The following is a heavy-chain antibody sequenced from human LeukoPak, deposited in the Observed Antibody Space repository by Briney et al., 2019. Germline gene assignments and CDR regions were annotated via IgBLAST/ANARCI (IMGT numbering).Heavy chain of an antibody. CDR3: ARDRDCSSTSCYLDLYYGMDV. J-gene: IGHJ6*02. V-gene: IGHV1-8*01. Sequence: ASVKVSCKASGYTFTSYDINWVRQAPGQGLEWMGWMNPNSGNTGYAQKFQGRVTMTRNTSISTAYMELSSLRSEDTAVYYCARDRDCSSTSCYLDLYYGMDVWGQGTTVTVSS. CDR2: MNPNSGNT. D-gene: IGHD2-2*01. CDR1: GYTFTSYD.